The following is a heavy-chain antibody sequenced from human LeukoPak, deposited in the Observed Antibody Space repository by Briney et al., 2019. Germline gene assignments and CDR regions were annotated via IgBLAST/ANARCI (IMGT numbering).Heavy chain of an antibody. CDR2: ISYDGSNN. CDR1: GFTFSSYG. D-gene: IGHD6-13*01. J-gene: IGHJ4*02. Sequence: PGRSLRLSCAASGFTFSSYGMHWVRQAPGKGLEWVAVISYDGSNNYYADSVKGRFTISRDNAKNSLYLQMNSLRAEDTAVYYCAIIPRAAAGPSARSPFHYWGQGTLVTVSS. V-gene: IGHV3-30*03. CDR3: AIIPRAAAGPSARSPFHY.